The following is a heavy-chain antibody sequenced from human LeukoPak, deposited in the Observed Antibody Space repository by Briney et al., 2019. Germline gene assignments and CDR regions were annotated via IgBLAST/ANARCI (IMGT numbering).Heavy chain of an antibody. J-gene: IGHJ5*02. V-gene: IGHV4-34*01. CDR3: ARQEIGLRSFDP. CDR1: GGSFSGYY. CDR2: FNHSGST. D-gene: IGHD3/OR15-3a*01. Sequence: ETLSLTCCVYGGSFSGYYWSWIRQPPGEGLEWIGEFNHSGSTTYNPSLKSRVTISVDTSKNQFSLKLSSVTAADTAVYYCARQEIGLRSFDPWGQGTLVTVSS.